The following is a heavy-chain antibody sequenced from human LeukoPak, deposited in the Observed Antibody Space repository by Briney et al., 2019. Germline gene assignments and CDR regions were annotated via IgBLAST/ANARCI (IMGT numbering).Heavy chain of an antibody. V-gene: IGHV4-59*01. CDR1: GGSIRSYY. J-gene: IGHJ5*02. Sequence: SETLSLTCTVSGGSIRSYYWSWIRQPPGKGLECIGYIYYIGCTNYNPSLKSRVTISLDTSKSQFSLKLTSVAPADTAVYYCARAVYYYDSSGYYYGSSWFDPWGQGTLVTVSS. D-gene: IGHD3-22*01. CDR3: ARAVYYYDSSGYYYGSSWFDP. CDR2: IYYIGCT.